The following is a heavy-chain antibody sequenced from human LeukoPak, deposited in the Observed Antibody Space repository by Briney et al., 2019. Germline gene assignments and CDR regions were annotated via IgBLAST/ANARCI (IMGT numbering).Heavy chain of an antibody. J-gene: IGHJ4*02. Sequence: PGRSLRLSCAASGFTFNSYAMHWVRQARGKGLEWVAVISYDGSNKYYADSVKGRFTISRDNSENTLYLQMNSLRAEDTAVYYCARGEVVVVVAATLDYWAREPWSPSPQ. V-gene: IGHV3-30*04. CDR3: ARGEVVVVVAATLDY. CDR1: GFTFNSYA. D-gene: IGHD2-15*01. CDR2: ISYDGSNK.